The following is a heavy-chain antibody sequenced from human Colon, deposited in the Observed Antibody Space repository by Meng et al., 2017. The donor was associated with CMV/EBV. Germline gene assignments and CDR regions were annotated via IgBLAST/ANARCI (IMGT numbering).Heavy chain of an antibody. CDR1: RPYA. J-gene: IGHJ4*02. Sequence: RPYAMQWVRQAPGKGLEWVAFTSFDGTHKGYADSVNGRFAISRDNSKDTLYLEMNSLRTEDTAVYYCARDAVVVPTSRSCIGYFDQWGRGTLVTVSS. CDR2: TSFDGTHK. D-gene: IGHD2-15*01. CDR3: ARDAVVVPTSRSCIGYFDQ. V-gene: IGHV3-30*01.